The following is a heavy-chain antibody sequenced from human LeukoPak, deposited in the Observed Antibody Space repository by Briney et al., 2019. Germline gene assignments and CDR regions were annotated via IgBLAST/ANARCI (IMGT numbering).Heavy chain of an antibody. CDR2: ISAYNGNT. CDR1: GYTFTSYG. D-gene: IGHD1-26*01. Sequence: ASVKVSCKASGYTFTSYGISWVRQAPGQGLEWMGWISAYNGNTNYAQKLQGRVTMTTDTSTSTAYMELSRLRSDDTAVYYCARDRGARVYYYMDVWGKGITVTISS. CDR3: ARDRGARVYYYMDV. V-gene: IGHV1-18*01. J-gene: IGHJ6*03.